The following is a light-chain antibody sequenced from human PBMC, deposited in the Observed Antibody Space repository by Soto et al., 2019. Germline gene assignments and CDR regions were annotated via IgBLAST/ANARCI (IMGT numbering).Light chain of an antibody. V-gene: IGKV3-11*01. CDR2: DAS. CDR3: QQRSNWRGT. Sequence: EIVLTQSPATLSLSPGERATLSCRASQSVSSYLAWYQQKPGQAPRLLIYDASNRATGIPARFSGSGSGTDFTLTITSQEPEDFAVYYCQQRSNWRGTFGQGTRLEIK. J-gene: IGKJ5*01. CDR1: QSVSSY.